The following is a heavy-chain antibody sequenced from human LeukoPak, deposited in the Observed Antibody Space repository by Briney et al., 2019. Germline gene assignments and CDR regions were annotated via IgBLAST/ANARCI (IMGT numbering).Heavy chain of an antibody. CDR2: MNPNSGNT. CDR3: ARVSGSLRSRLDP. J-gene: IGHJ5*02. Sequence: GESLKISCKGSGYTFTSYDINWVRQATGQGLEWMGWMNPNSGNTGYAQKFQGRVTITRNTSISTAYMELSSLRSEDTAVYYCARVSGSLRSRLDPWGQGTLVTVSS. D-gene: IGHD3-16*01. V-gene: IGHV1-8*03. CDR1: GYTFTSYD.